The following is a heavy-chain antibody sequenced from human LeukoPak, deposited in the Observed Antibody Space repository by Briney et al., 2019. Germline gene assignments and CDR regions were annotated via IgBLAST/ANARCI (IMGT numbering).Heavy chain of an antibody. J-gene: IGHJ4*02. V-gene: IGHV3-48*03. D-gene: IGHD2-8*02. CDR2: ISSSGSTI. CDR3: ARVVPGTGFFY. Sequence: GGSLRLSCAASGFTFSSYEMNWVRQAPGKGLEWVSYISSSGSTIYYADSVKGRFTISRDNAKNSLYLQMNSLRAEDTAVYYCARVVPGTGFFYWGQGTLVTVSS. CDR1: GFTFSSYE.